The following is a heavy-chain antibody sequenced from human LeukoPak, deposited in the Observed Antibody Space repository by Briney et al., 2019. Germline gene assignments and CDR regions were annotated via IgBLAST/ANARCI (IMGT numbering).Heavy chain of an antibody. CDR1: GYTFTSYA. CDR3: ARDPAHVFGDPGWYFDL. Sequence: ASVKVSCKASGYTFTSYAMHWVRQAPGQRLEWMGWINAGNGNTKYSQKFQGRVTITRDTSASTAYMELSSLRSEDTAVYYCARDPAHVFGDPGWYFDLWGRGTLVTVSS. J-gene: IGHJ2*01. V-gene: IGHV1-3*01. CDR2: INAGNGNT. D-gene: IGHD4-17*01.